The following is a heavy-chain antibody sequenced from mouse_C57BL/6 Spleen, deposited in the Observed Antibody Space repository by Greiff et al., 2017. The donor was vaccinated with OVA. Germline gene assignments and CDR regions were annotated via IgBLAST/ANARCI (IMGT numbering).Heavy chain of an antibody. CDR2: IRLKSDNYAT. D-gene: IGHD4-1*01. J-gene: IGHJ3*01. CDR1: GFTFSNYW. V-gene: IGHV6-3*01. Sequence: EVKLEESGGGLVQPGGSMKLSCVASGFTFSNYWMNWVRQSPEKGLEWVAQIRLKSDNYATHYAESVKGRLTISRDDSKSSVYLQMNNLSAEDTGIYYCTGPFNWDGAWFAYWGQGTLVTVSA. CDR3: TGPFNWDGAWFAY.